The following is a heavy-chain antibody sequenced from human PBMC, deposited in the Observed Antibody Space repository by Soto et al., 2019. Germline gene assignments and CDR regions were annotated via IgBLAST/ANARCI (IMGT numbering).Heavy chain of an antibody. CDR1: GGSISSGGYS. CDR3: AGGIAARPLGY. CDR2: IYHSGST. V-gene: IGHV4-30-2*01. D-gene: IGHD6-6*01. J-gene: IGHJ4*02. Sequence: QLQLQESGSGLVKPSQTLSLTCAVSGGSISSGGYSWSWIRQPPGKGLEWIGYIYHSGSTYYNPSFNSRVTISVDRSKNRFSLKLSSVTAAYTAVYYCAGGIAARPLGYWGQGTLVTVSS.